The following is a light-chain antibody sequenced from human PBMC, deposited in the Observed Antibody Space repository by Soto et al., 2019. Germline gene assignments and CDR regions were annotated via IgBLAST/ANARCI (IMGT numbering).Light chain of an antibody. V-gene: IGKV3-15*01. CDR1: QSVSSN. CDR3: QQYNNWPQWT. Sequence: EIVLAQSPATLSLCPGERVTLSCRASQSVSSNLAWYQQKPGQAPRLLIYGSSTRATGIPARFSGSGSGTEFTLTISSLQSEDFAVYYCQQYNNWPQWTFGQGTKVDIK. CDR2: GSS. J-gene: IGKJ1*01.